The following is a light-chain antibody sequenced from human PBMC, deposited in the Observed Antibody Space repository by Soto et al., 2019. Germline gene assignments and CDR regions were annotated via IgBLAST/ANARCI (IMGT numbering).Light chain of an antibody. CDR1: LDIGSY. V-gene: IGKV1-6*01. CDR3: LQDHDDSWT. CDR2: AAS. Sequence: ATQITQSPSSLSASVGDRITITCRASLDIGSYLSLYQQKPGKAPTLLIYAASNLQSGVPSRFRGSRSGTEFTLTVSSLQPEDFATYYCLQDHDDSWTFGQGTKVDIK. J-gene: IGKJ1*01.